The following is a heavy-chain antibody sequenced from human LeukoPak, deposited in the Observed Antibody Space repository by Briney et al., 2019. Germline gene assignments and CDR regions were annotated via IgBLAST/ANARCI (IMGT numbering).Heavy chain of an antibody. Sequence: SETLSLTCTVSGGSISNYYWYWMRQPPGKGLEWLGHTYYSGNADYNPSLKSRVTISVDTSKNQFSLNLSSVTAADTAVYYCAKGGPEASAGLSWFDPWGQGTLVTVSS. CDR1: GGSISNYY. J-gene: IGHJ5*02. CDR3: AKGGPEASAGLSWFDP. CDR2: TYYSGNA. V-gene: IGHV4-59*01. D-gene: IGHD1-14*01.